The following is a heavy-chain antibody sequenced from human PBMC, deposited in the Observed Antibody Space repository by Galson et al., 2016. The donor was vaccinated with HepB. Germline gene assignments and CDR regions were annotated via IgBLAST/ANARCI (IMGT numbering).Heavy chain of an antibody. CDR3: ARDREYSGWCNSFDP. Sequence: TLSLTCIVSGDSISSGDYYWSWIRQPPGKGLEWMGFAHHSGTTHYKPSLQSPLYISLDTNNNHLSLRLSSVTAADTAVYYCARDREYSGWCNSFDPWGQGTPVIVSS. CDR1: GDSISSGDYY. J-gene: IGHJ5*02. V-gene: IGHV4-30-4*01. D-gene: IGHD5-12*01. CDR2: AHHSGTT.